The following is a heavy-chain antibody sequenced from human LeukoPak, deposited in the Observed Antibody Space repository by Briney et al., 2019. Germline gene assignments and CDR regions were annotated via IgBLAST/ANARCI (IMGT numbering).Heavy chain of an antibody. CDR1: GFTFSNYW. J-gene: IGHJ4*02. CDR3: IISAPGKRYFDN. CDR2: INTDGSST. V-gene: IGHV3-74*03. Sequence: GSLRLSCAASGFTFSNYWMYWVRQAPGKGLVCVSRINTDGSSTSYADSVTGRFTISRDDAKNTLYLQMNSLRTEDTAVYYCIISAPGKRYFDNWGQGTLVTVSS. D-gene: IGHD3-10*01.